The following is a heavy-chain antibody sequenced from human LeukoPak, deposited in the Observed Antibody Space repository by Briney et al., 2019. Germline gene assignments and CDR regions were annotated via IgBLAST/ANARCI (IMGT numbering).Heavy chain of an antibody. D-gene: IGHD5-12*01. J-gene: IGHJ6*03. Sequence: QAGGSLRLSCAASGFTFDEYAMHWVRQAPGKGLEWVSGINWNSGNVVYADSVKGRFTISRHNAKNSLYLQMNSLRAEDTAVYYCARDPLPYSGYDRTTMDVWGKGTTVTVSS. V-gene: IGHV3-9*01. CDR1: GFTFDEYA. CDR3: ARDPLPYSGYDRTTMDV. CDR2: INWNSGNV.